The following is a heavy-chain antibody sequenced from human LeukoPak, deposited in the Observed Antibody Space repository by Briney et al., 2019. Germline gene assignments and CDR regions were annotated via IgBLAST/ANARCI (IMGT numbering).Heavy chain of an antibody. D-gene: IGHD2-2*01. CDR2: ISYDGNNK. J-gene: IGHJ3*02. V-gene: IGHV3-30*18. CDR1: GFTFSNYN. Sequence: GRSLRLSCAASGFTFSNYNIHWVRQAPGKGLEWVAGISYDGNNKYDSDSVKGRFTISRDNSKNTVNLQMNSLRAEDTAVYYCAKDAKVYCSSTSCPPPHAFDIWRQGTMVTVSS. CDR3: AKDAKVYCSSTSCPPPHAFDI.